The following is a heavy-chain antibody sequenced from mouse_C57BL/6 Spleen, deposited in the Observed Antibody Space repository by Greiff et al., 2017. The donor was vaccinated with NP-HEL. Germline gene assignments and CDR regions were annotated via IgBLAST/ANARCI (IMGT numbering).Heavy chain of an antibody. CDR2: ISYSGST. CDR3: ARGSDGAAWFAY. J-gene: IGHJ3*01. V-gene: IGHV3-1*01. Sequence: VQLQQSGPGMVKPSQSLSLTCTVTGYSITSGYDWHWIRHFPGNKLEWMGYISYSGSTNYNPSLKSRISITHDTSKNHFFLKLNSVTTEDTATYYCARGSDGAAWFAYWGQGTLVTVSA. CDR1: GYSITSGYD.